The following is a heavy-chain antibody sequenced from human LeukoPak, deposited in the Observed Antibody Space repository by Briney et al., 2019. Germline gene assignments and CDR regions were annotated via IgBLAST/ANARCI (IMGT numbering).Heavy chain of an antibody. D-gene: IGHD3-22*01. Sequence: GGSLRLSCAASGFTVSSNYMSWVRQAPGKGLEWVSGINWNGGSTGYADSVKGRFTISRDNGKNSLYLQMNSLRAEDTALYYCARGGDSSGSYFDYWGQGTLVTVSS. CDR2: INWNGGST. J-gene: IGHJ4*02. CDR1: GFTVSSNY. V-gene: IGHV3-20*04. CDR3: ARGGDSSGSYFDY.